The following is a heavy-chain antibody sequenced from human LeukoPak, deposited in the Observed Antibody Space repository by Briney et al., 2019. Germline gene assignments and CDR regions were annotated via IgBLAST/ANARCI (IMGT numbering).Heavy chain of an antibody. D-gene: IGHD1-7*01. CDR1: GFTFSNYG. V-gene: IGHV3-30*03. CDR3: AREGMGTTFSAWFDP. CDR2: VSSDGSID. J-gene: IGHJ5*02. Sequence: PGGSLRLSCAAYGFTFSNYGMHWVRQAQGKGLEWVAVVSSDGSIDYYADSVRGRFTVSRDNSKNTMFLQFNTLRPEDTAVYYCAREGMGTTFSAWFDPWGQGTLVTVSS.